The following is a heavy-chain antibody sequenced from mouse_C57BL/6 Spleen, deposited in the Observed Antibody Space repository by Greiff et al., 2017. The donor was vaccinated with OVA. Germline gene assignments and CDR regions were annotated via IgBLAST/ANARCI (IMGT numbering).Heavy chain of an antibody. J-gene: IGHJ2*01. Sequence: VQLQPSGAELVRPGASVTLSCKASGYTFTDYEMHWVKQTPVHGLEWIGAIDPETGGTAYNQKFKGKAILTAAKSSSTAYMELRSLTSEDSAVYYCTRPPRITTVVATDYWGQGTTLTVSS. CDR2: IDPETGGT. D-gene: IGHD1-1*01. CDR3: TRPPRITTVVATDY. CDR1: GYTFTDYE. V-gene: IGHV1-15*01.